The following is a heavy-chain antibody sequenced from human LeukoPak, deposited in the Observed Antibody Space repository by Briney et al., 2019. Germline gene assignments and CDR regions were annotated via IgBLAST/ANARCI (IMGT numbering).Heavy chain of an antibody. V-gene: IGHV3-48*01. D-gene: IGHD2-2*02. CDR2: ISSSSSTI. CDR3: ARDKLGIVVVPAAIEDV. J-gene: IGHJ6*02. Sequence: VRQAPXXXLEWVXYISSSSSTIYYADSVKGRFTISRDNAKNSLYLQMNSLRAEDTAVYYCARDKLGIVVVPAAIEDVWGQGTTVTVSS.